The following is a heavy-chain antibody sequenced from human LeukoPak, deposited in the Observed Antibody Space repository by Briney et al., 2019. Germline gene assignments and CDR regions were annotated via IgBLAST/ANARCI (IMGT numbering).Heavy chain of an antibody. Sequence: SETLSFTGTGSGVSISNYCWSWIRQSPGKGLEWFGYIYSSASTNYNPSLKRRVTISVDTAKTQLSLKLSSVTAADTAVYYCARLALQEVGATQTYYLDYCGQGTLFTVSS. J-gene: IGHJ4*02. CDR3: ARLALQEVGATQTYYLDY. V-gene: IGHV4-59*01. CDR1: GVSISNYC. CDR2: IYSSAST. D-gene: IGHD1-26*01.